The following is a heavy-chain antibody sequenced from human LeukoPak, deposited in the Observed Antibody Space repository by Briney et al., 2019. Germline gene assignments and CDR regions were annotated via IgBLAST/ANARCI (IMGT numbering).Heavy chain of an antibody. CDR3: ARGLLGSHYFDY. D-gene: IGHD7-27*01. CDR1: GGSISSGDYY. Sequence: PSGTLSLTCTVSGGSISSGDYYWSWIRQPPGKGLEWIGYIYYSGSTYYNPSLKSRVTISVDTSKNQFSLKLSSVTAADTAVYYCARGLLGSHYFDYWGQGTLVTVSS. CDR2: IYYSGST. J-gene: IGHJ4*02. V-gene: IGHV4-30-4*01.